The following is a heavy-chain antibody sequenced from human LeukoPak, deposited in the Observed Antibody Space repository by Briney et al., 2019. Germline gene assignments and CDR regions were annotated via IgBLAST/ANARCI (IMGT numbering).Heavy chain of an antibody. CDR2: IVVGSGNT. V-gene: IGHV1-58*02. Sequence: SVKVSCKASGFTFTSSAMQWVRQARGQRLEWIGWIVVGSGNTNYAQKFQGRVTMTRDTSISIAYMELSRLRSDDTAVYYCARRWAGGFDYWGQGTLVTVSS. D-gene: IGHD1-26*01. CDR1: GFTFTSSA. J-gene: IGHJ4*02. CDR3: ARRWAGGFDY.